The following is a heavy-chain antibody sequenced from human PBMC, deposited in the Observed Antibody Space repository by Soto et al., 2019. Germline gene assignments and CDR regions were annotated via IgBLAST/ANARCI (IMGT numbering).Heavy chain of an antibody. CDR1: GYTFTSYY. CDR3: AREPYSSGWSTPFDY. Sequence: QVQLVQSGAEVKKPGASVKVSCKASGYTFTSYYMHWVRQAPGQGLEWMGIINPSGGSTSYAQKFQGRGTMTRDTSTSRVYMELSSLRSEDTAVYYCAREPYSSGWSTPFDYWGQGTLVTVSS. J-gene: IGHJ4*02. D-gene: IGHD6-19*01. V-gene: IGHV1-46*01. CDR2: INPSGGST.